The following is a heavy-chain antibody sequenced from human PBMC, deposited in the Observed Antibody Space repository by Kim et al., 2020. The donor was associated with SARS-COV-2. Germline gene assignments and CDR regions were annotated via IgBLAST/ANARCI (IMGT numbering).Heavy chain of an antibody. CDR2: IRSKGKNYAT. J-gene: IGHJ4*02. V-gene: IGHV3-73*01. CDR3: NRNLSH. CDR1: GFSFSDSA. Sequence: GGSLRLSCAASGFSFSDSAIHWVRQASGKGLEWVGRIRSKGKNYATEYAASVKGRFTISRDESKNTALLQMNSLKTEDTAVYYCNRNLSHWGQVTLVTVSS.